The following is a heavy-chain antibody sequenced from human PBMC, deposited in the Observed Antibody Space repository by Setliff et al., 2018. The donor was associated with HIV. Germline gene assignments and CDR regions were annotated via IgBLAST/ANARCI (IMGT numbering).Heavy chain of an antibody. J-gene: IGHJ6*03. V-gene: IGHV4-38-2*02. CDR1: GYSISIGYY. Sequence: SETLSLTCTVSGYSISIGYYWGWIRQPPGKGLEWIGEINHSGSTNYNPSLKSRVTISVDTSKNQFSLKLSSVTAADTAVYYCNIYYYYYMDVWGKGTTVTVSS. CDR3: NIYYYYYMDV. CDR2: INHSGST.